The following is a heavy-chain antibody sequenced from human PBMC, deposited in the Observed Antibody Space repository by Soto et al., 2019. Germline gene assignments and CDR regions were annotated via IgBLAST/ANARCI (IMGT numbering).Heavy chain of an antibody. CDR1: GYTFTSYY. CDR3: AREGLTIREGWYYYYYGMDV. D-gene: IGHD3-9*01. CDR2: INPSGGST. J-gene: IGHJ6*02. V-gene: IGHV1-46*01. Sequence: ASVKVSCKASGYTFTSYYMHWVRQVPGQGLEWMGIINPSGGSTSYAQKFQGRVTMTRDTSTSTVYMELSSLRSEDTAVYYCAREGLTIREGWYYYYYGMDVWGQGTTVTVS.